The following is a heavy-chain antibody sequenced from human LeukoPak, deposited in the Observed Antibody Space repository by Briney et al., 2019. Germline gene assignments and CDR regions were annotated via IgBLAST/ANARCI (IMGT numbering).Heavy chain of an antibody. CDR3: ARELTTLGSYFDY. D-gene: IGHD1-26*01. J-gene: IGHJ4*02. CDR2: IYYSGST. V-gene: IGHV4-59*01. CDR1: GGSISSYH. Sequence: SETLSLTCTVSGGSISSYHWSWIRQPPGKGLEWIGYIYYSGSTNYNPSLKSRVTISVDTSKNQFSLKLSSVTAADTAVYYCARELTTLGSYFDYWGQGTLVTVSS.